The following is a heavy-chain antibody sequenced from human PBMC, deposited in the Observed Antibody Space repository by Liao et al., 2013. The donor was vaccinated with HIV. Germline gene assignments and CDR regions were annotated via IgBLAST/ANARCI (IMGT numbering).Heavy chain of an antibody. Sequence: QVQLQQWGVGLLKPSETLSLTCAVYGGSFSGYYWNWIRQPPGKGLEWIGEINHSGSTNYNPSLKSRVTISVETSKNQFSLKLSAVTAADTAVYYCARGGVGATQFDYWGQGTLVTVSS. CDR2: INHSGST. J-gene: IGHJ4*02. D-gene: IGHD1-26*01. V-gene: IGHV4-34*01. CDR1: GGSFSGYY. CDR3: ARGGVGATQFDY.